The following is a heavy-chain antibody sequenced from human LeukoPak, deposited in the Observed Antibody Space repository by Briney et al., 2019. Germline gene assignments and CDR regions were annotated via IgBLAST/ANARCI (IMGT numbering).Heavy chain of an antibody. D-gene: IGHD6-19*01. J-gene: IGHJ4*02. CDR2: IRSKANSYAT. Sequence: GGSLKLSCAASGFTFSGSAMHWVRQASGKGLERVGRIRSKANSYATAYAASVKGRFTISRDDSKNTAYLQMNSLKTEDTAVYYCTRLGSSGWLDYWGQGTLVTVSS. CDR3: TRLGSSGWLDY. V-gene: IGHV3-73*01. CDR1: GFTFSGSA.